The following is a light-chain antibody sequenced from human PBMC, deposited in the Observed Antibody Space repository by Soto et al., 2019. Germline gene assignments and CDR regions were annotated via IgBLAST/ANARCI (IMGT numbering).Light chain of an antibody. CDR1: SSNIGSNT. V-gene: IGLV1-44*01. Sequence: QSVLTQPPSASGTPGQTVTISCSGSSSNIGSNTVSWYQQVPGTAPEVLIYSTTQRPSGVPDRFSGSKSGTSASLAISGLQSEDEADYYCAAWDDSLIGVVFGGGTKLTVL. J-gene: IGLJ2*01. CDR2: STT. CDR3: AAWDDSLIGVV.